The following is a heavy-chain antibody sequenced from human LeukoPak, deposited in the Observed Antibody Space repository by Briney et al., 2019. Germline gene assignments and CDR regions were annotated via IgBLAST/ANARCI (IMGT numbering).Heavy chain of an antibody. J-gene: IGHJ4*02. CDR3: VREGYYDSGGPFSGYFDY. CDR1: GFTFNQYV. D-gene: IGHD3-22*01. V-gene: IGHV3-30*04. Sequence: GGSLRLSCAASGFTFNQYVIHWARQAPGKGLEWVAVISDDGITRFYATSVKGRCTISRDDSKNTVYLQLSSLRVEDTAVYYCVREGYYDSGGPFSGYFDYWGRGDLVTVSS. CDR2: ISDDGITR.